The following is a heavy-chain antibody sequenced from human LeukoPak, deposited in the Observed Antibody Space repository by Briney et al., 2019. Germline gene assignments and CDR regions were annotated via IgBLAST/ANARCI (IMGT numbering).Heavy chain of an antibody. CDR3: AELGITMIGGV. J-gene: IGHJ6*04. V-gene: IGHV3-74*01. CDR1: GFTFSRYS. CDR2: VNSDGSGT. D-gene: IGHD3-10*02. Sequence: GGSLRLSCAASGFTFSRYSMHWVRQAPGKGLVWVSHVNSDGSGTDYANSVKGRFTISRDNAKNTLYLQMNSLRAEDTAVYYCAELGITMIGGVWGKGTTVTISS.